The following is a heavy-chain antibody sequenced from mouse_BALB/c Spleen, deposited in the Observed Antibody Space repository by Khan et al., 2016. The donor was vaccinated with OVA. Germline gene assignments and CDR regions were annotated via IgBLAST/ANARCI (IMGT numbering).Heavy chain of an antibody. Sequence: QVRLQQSGPGLVAPSQSLSITCTVSGFSLSRYNIHWVRQPPGKGLEWLGMIWGGGGTDYNSTLKSRLSISKDNSKSQVFLKMNSMQTDETAMYYCARAYYRDDGYYARGYWGQGTSVT. CDR1: GFSLSRYN. V-gene: IGHV2-6-4*01. D-gene: IGHD2-14*01. CDR3: ARAYYRDDGYYARGY. J-gene: IGHJ4*01. CDR2: IWGGGGT.